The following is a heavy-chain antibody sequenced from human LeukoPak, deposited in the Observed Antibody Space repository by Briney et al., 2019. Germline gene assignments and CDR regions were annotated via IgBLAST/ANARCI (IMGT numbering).Heavy chain of an antibody. Sequence: ASVKASCKASGYTFTGYYMHWVRQAPGQGLEWMGWINPNSGGTNYAQKFQGRVTMTRDTSISTAYMELSRLRSDDTAVYYCARAHIVVVPAARTRSDWFDPWGQGTLVTVSS. CDR1: GYTFTGYY. CDR2: INPNSGGT. CDR3: ARAHIVVVPAARTRSDWFDP. J-gene: IGHJ5*02. D-gene: IGHD2-2*01. V-gene: IGHV1-2*02.